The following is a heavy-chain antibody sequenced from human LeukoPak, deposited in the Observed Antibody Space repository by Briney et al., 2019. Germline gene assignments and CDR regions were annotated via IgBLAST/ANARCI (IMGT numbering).Heavy chain of an antibody. CDR3: AREAGATTLDAFDI. J-gene: IGHJ3*02. D-gene: IGHD1-26*01. CDR1: GGSISSYY. Sequence: SETLSLTCTVSGGSISSYYWSWIRQPPGKGLEWIGYIYYSGSTNYNPSLKSRVTISVDTSKNQFSLKLSSVTAADTAVYYCAREAGATTLDAFDIWGQGTMVTVS. CDR2: IYYSGST. V-gene: IGHV4-59*01.